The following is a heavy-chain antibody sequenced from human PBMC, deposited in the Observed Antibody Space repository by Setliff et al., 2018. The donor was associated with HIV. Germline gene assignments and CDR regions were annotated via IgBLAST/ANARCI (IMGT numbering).Heavy chain of an antibody. D-gene: IGHD6-13*01. CDR2: IYHSGST. CDR3: ARDLKQLAPYYYYYYGIDV. V-gene: IGHV4-39*07. Sequence: PSETLSLTCTVSGGSISSSSYYWGWIRQPPGKGLEWIGEIYHSGSTNYNPSLKSRVTISVDKSKNQFSLKLSSVTAADTAVYYCARDLKQLAPYYYYYYGIDVWGQGTTVTVSS. J-gene: IGHJ6*02. CDR1: GGSISSSSYY.